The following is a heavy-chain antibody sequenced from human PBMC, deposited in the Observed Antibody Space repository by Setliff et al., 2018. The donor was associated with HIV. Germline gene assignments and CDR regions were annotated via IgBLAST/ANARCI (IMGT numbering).Heavy chain of an antibody. CDR1: GFTFGSYA. Sequence: GGSLRLSCAPSGFTFGSYAMSWVRQAPGMGLEWVSSISSSSVYIYYADSVKGRFTISRDNAKNSLYLQMNSLRAEDTAVYYCARAFDSPGGAYYDAFDIWGQGTMVTVSS. CDR3: ARAFDSPGGAYYDAFDI. V-gene: IGHV3-21*01. J-gene: IGHJ3*02. CDR2: ISSSSVYI. D-gene: IGHD3-22*01.